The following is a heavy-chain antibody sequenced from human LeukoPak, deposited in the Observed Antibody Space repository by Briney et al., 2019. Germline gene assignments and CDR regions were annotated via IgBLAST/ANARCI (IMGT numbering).Heavy chain of an antibody. J-gene: IGHJ4*02. V-gene: IGHV1-2*06. D-gene: IGHD6-19*01. CDR1: GYTFTGYY. Sequence: GASVEVSCKASGYTFTGYYMHWVRQAPGQGLEWMGRINPNSGGTNYAQKFQGRVTMTRDTSISTAYMELSRLRSDDTAVYYCARETPIAVAGPYFDYWGQGTLVTVSS. CDR3: ARETPIAVAGPYFDY. CDR2: INPNSGGT.